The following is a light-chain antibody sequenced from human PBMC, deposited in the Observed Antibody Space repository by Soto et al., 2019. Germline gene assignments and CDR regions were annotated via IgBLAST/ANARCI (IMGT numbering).Light chain of an antibody. V-gene: IGKV1-39*01. CDR1: QNIAKY. CDR3: QQSYNSTLT. CDR2: AAS. J-gene: IGKJ4*01. Sequence: DIQMTQSPSSLSASVGDRVTITCRASQNIAKYLTWFQQKPGKAPKLLIYAASSLQSGVPSRFSGSGSRTDFTLTISDLPPEDFASYSCQQSYNSTLTYGGETKVEIK.